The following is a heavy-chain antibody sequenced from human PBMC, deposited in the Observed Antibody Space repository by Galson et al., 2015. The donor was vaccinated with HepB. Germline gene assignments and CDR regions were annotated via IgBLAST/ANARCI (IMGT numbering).Heavy chain of an antibody. J-gene: IGHJ6*03. CDR2: VYYTGIT. V-gene: IGHV4-39*07. D-gene: IGHD4-17*01. Sequence: SETLSLTCTVSDGSMTSSAYYWGWIRQPPGKGLEWIGSVYYTGITYYNPSLKSRVSISLDTSKNQFSLRLTSVTAADTAVYYCAREEYGDYEVFRYYYYMDVWGKGTPVTVSS. CDR3: AREEYGDYEVFRYYYYMDV. CDR1: DGSMTSSAYY.